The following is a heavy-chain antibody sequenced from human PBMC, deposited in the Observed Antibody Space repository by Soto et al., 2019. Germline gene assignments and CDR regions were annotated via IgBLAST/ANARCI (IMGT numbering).Heavy chain of an antibody. CDR3: ASLQWGDEYSSSPHFDY. V-gene: IGHV4-31*03. D-gene: IGHD6-6*01. CDR1: GGSISSGGYY. CDR2: IYYSGST. Sequence: QVQLQESGPGLVKPSQTLSLTCTVSGGSISSGGYYWSWIRQHPGKGLEWIGYIYYSGSTYYNPSLKSRVTKSVDTSKNQFSLKLGSVTAADTAVYYCASLQWGDEYSSSPHFDYWGQGTLVTVSS. J-gene: IGHJ4*02.